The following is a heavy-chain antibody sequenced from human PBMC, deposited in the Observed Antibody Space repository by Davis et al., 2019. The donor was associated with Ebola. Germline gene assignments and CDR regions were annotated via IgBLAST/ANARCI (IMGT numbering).Heavy chain of an antibody. D-gene: IGHD4-17*01. CDR3: ARFTVTTVTNYYYGMDV. V-gene: IGHV5-51*01. Sequence: GESLKISCTGSGYSFTSYWIGWVRQMPGKGLEWMGFIYPGDSDTRYSPSFQGQVTISADKSISTAYLQWSSLKASDTAMYYCARFTVTTVTNYYYGMDVWGQGTTVTVSS. CDR2: IYPGDSDT. CDR1: GYSFTSYW. J-gene: IGHJ6*02.